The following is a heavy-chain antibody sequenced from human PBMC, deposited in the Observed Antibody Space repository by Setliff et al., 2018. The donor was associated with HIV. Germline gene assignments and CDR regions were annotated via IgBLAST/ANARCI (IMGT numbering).Heavy chain of an antibody. CDR1: GESFSGYY. D-gene: IGHD5-12*01. J-gene: IGHJ4*02. CDR2: IDYNGRT. CDR3: ARGRRGTWLQFWDY. Sequence: PSETLSLTCAVYGESFSGYYWSWIRQPPGKGLEWIGEIDYNGRTNYNPSLKSRVIMSIDTSKYQFSLRLSSVTAADTAVYYCARGRRGTWLQFWDYWGQGTPVTVS. V-gene: IGHV4-34*01.